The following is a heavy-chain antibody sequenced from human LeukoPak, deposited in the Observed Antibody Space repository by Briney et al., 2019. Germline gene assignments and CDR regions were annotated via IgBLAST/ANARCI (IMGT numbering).Heavy chain of an antibody. J-gene: IGHJ4*02. V-gene: IGHV3-23*01. Sequence: QTGGSLRLSCAASGFTFSSYAMSWVRQAPGKGLEWVSAISGSGGSTYYADSVKGRFTISRDNSKNTLYLQMNSLRAEDTAVYYCARDLEPGSGWYYFDYWGQGTLVTVSS. D-gene: IGHD6-19*01. CDR3: ARDLEPGSGWYYFDY. CDR2: ISGSGGST. CDR1: GFTFSSYA.